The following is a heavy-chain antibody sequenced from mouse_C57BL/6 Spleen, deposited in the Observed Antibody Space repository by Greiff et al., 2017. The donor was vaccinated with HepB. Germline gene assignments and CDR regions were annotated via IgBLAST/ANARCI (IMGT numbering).Heavy chain of an antibody. CDR3: ARGVGAYYFDY. Sequence: QVQLKQPGTELVKPGASVKLSCKASGYTFTSYWMHWVKQRPGQGLEWIGNINPSNGGTNYNEKFKSKATLTVDKSSSTAYMQLRSLTSEDSAVYYCARGVGAYYFDYWGQGTTLTVSS. CDR1: GYTFTSYW. V-gene: IGHV1-53*01. D-gene: IGHD1-1*02. J-gene: IGHJ2*01. CDR2: INPSNGGT.